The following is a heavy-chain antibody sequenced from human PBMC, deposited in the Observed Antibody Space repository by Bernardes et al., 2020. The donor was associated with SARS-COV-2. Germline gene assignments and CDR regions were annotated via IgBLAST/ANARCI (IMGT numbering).Heavy chain of an antibody. V-gene: IGHV4-39*01. CDR1: GGSISSSSYY. D-gene: IGHD3-3*01. CDR2: IYYSGST. CDR3: ARQAGRITIFGVVIQDAFDI. Sequence: SETLYLTCTVSGGSISSSSYYWGWIRQPPGKGLEWIGSIYYSGSTYYNPSLKSRVTISVDTSKNQFSLKLSSVTAADTAVYYCARQAGRITIFGVVIQDAFDIWGQGTMVTVSS. J-gene: IGHJ3*02.